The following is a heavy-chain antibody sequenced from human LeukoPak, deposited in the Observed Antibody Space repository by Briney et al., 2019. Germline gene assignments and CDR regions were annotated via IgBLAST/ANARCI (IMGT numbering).Heavy chain of an antibody. V-gene: IGHV1-2*02. J-gene: IGHJ4*02. CDR1: GYTFTGYY. CDR3: ARSYSSGSYFGY. CDR2: INPNSGGT. D-gene: IGHD3-10*01. Sequence: ASVKVSCKASGYTFTGYYMHWVRQAPGQGLEWMGWINPNSGGTNYAQKFQGRVTMTRDTSISTAYMELSRLRSDDTAVYFCARSYSSGSYFGYWGQGTLVTVSS.